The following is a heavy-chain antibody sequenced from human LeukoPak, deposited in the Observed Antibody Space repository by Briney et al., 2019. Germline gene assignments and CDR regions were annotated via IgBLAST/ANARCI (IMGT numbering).Heavy chain of an antibody. CDR1: GGSISSYY. Sequence: SETLSLTCTVSGGSISSYYWSWIRQPPGKGLEWIGYIYYSGSTNYNPSLKSRVTISVDTSKNQFSLKLSSVTAADTAVYYCARHGAASWYFDLWGRGTLVTVSS. CDR2: IYYSGST. CDR3: ARHGAASWYFDL. J-gene: IGHJ2*01. D-gene: IGHD6-25*01. V-gene: IGHV4-59*08.